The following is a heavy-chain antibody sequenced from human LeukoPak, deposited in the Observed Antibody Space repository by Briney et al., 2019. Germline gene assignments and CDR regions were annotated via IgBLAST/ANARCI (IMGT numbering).Heavy chain of an antibody. V-gene: IGHV1-2*02. CDR2: INPNSGGT. Sequence: ASVKVSCKASGYTFTGYYMHWVRQAPGQGLEWVGWINPNSGGTNYAQKFQGRVTMTRDTSISTAYMELSRLRSDDTAVYYCARDLGYDSTRFDPWGQGTLVTVSS. CDR1: GYTFTGYY. D-gene: IGHD3-22*01. CDR3: ARDLGYDSTRFDP. J-gene: IGHJ5*02.